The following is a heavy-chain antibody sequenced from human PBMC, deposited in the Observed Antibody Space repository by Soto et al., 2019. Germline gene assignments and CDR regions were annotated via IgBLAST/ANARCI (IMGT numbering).Heavy chain of an antibody. CDR1: GFPFIYW. CDR2: MNSDGSTI. J-gene: IGHJ6*02. CDR3: ARENYFGLDL. Sequence: GGSLRLPCAASGFPFIYWMQWVRQVPGKGLVWVSRMNSDGSTITHADSVKGRFTISRDNAKNTLYLQMNSLRAEDTAVYYCARENYFGLDLWGQGTTVTVSS. V-gene: IGHV3-74*01.